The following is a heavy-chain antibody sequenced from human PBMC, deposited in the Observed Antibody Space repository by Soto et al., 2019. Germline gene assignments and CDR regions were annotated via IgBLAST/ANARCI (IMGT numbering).Heavy chain of an antibody. V-gene: IGHV1-69*13. J-gene: IGHJ5*02. CDR2: IIPLFGTP. D-gene: IGHD1-26*01. Sequence: ASVKVSCTASGGTFNTSGIRWVRQAPGQGIEWMGGIIPLFGTPNYAQRFKGRVTITADEATNTVHMELSSRRFGDTAIYYGARARGTSWYNWFDPWGQGTLVTVS. CDR1: GGTFNTSG. CDR3: ARARGTSWYNWFDP.